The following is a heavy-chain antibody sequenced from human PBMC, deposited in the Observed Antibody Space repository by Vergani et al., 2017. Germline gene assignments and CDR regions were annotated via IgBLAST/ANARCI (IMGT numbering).Heavy chain of an antibody. J-gene: IGHJ4*02. CDR2: IYYSGST. CDR3: AGESFREYYFDY. CDR1: GGSISSGGYY. D-gene: IGHD1-26*01. Sequence: QVQLQEPGPGLVKPSQTLPLTCTVSGGSISSGGYYWSWIRQHPGKGLEWIGYIYYSGSTYYNPSLKSRVTISVDTSKNQFSLKLSSVTAADTAVYYCAGESFREYYFDYWGQGTLVTVSS. V-gene: IGHV4-31*03.